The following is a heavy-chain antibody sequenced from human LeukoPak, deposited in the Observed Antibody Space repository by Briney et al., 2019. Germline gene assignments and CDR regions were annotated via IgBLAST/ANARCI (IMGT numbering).Heavy chain of an antibody. D-gene: IGHD3-10*01. CDR1: GFTFSSYG. CDR3: VKDWGVLPDYTADGFDI. J-gene: IGHJ3*02. CDR2: IRHVGSNE. V-gene: IGHV3-30*02. Sequence: PGGSLRLSCAASGFTFSSYGMHWVRQAPGKGLEWVAFIRHVGSNEYYADSVRGRFAISRDNSQNTLHLQMNILRVEDTAVYYCVKDWGVLPDYTADGFDIWGPGTMVTVSS.